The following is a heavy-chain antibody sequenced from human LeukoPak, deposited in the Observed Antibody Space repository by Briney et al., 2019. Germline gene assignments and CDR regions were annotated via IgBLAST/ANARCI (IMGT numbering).Heavy chain of an antibody. V-gene: IGHV4-34*01. Sequence: GSLRLSCAASGFTFDDYGMSWVRQAPGKGLEWIGEINHSGSTNYNPSLKSRVTISVDTSKNQFSLKLSSVTAADTAVYYCARPAGHMVRGVIGIGGRGNWFDPWGQGTLVTVSS. J-gene: IGHJ5*02. D-gene: IGHD3-10*01. CDR2: INHSGST. CDR3: ARPAGHMVRGVIGIGGRGNWFDP. CDR1: GFTFDDYG.